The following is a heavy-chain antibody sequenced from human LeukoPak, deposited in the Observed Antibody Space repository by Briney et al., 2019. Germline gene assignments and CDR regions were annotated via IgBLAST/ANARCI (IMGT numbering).Heavy chain of an antibody. V-gene: IGHV1-69*04. D-gene: IGHD1-26*01. Sequence: PAASVKVSCKASGGTFSSYAISWVRQAPGQGLEWMGRIIPIFGIANYAQKFQGRVTITADKSTSTAYMELSSLRSEDTAVYYCARPRLQGAMSRHYYGMDVWGQGTTVTVSS. CDR2: IIPIFGIA. CDR3: ARPRLQGAMSRHYYGMDV. J-gene: IGHJ6*02. CDR1: GGTFSSYA.